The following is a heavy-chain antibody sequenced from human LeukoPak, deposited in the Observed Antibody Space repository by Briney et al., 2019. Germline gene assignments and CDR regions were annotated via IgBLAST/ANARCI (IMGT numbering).Heavy chain of an antibody. Sequence: SETLSLTCTVSGGSISSHYWTWIRQPPGKGLEWIGYIYYSGSTNYNPSLKSRVTISVDTSKNQFSLKLSSVTAADTAVYYCARIGTAASFDSWGQGTQVTVSS. CDR1: GGSISSHY. J-gene: IGHJ5*01. CDR3: ARIGTAASFDS. CDR2: IYYSGST. D-gene: IGHD6-13*01. V-gene: IGHV4-59*11.